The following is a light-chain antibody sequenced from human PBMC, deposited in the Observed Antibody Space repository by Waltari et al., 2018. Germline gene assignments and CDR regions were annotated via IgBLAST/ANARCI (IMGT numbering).Light chain of an antibody. J-gene: IGKJ2*02. V-gene: IGKV3-11*01. CDR2: DAS. CDR1: QSVGTY. Sequence: EIVLTQSPATLSLSPGETATLSCRASQSVGTYLAWYQQKPGQAPRLLIYDASNRATGIPARFRGSGSGTDFTLTISSLEAEDFAVYYCQQRSSWTPRTFGPGARLEIK. CDR3: QQRSSWTPRT.